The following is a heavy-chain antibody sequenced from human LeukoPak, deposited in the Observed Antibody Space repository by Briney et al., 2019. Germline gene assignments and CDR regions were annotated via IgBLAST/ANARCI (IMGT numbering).Heavy chain of an antibody. Sequence: SETLSLTCAVYGGSFSGYYWSWIRQPPGKGLEWIGEITHSGGTNYNPSLKSQGPISVDTSKNQFSLKLSSVTAADTAVYYCASRVRRGPRPYNYWGQGTLVTVSS. CDR3: ASRVRRGPRPYNY. V-gene: IGHV4-34*01. D-gene: IGHD3-10*02. CDR2: ITHSGGT. J-gene: IGHJ4*02. CDR1: GGSFSGYY.